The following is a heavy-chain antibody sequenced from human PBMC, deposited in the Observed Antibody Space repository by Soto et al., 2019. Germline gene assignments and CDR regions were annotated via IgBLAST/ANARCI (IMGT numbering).Heavy chain of an antibody. CDR2: INAGNGNT. J-gene: IGHJ6*02. CDR3: ASRRSISTFYYYYYGMDV. V-gene: IGHV1-3*01. Sequence: ASVKVSCKASGYTFTSYAMHWVRQAPGQRLEWMGWINAGNGNTKYSQKFKGRVTITGDTSTSTAYMELSSLRSEDTAVYYCASRRSISTFYYYYYGMDVWGQGTTVTVSS. CDR1: GYTFTSYA. D-gene: IGHD6-6*01.